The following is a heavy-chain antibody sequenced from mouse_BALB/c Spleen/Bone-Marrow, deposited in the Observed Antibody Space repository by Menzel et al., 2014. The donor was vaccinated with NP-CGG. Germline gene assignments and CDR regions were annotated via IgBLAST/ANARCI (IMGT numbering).Heavy chain of an antibody. V-gene: IGHV1-63*02. J-gene: IGHJ4*01. D-gene: IGHD1-1*01. CDR3: AGTRDGSSSYYAMDY. CDR1: GYTFTNYW. Sequence: VKLQESGAELVRPGTSVKMSCKAAGYTFTNYWIGWVMQRPGHGLEWIGDIYPGGGYTNYNEKFKGKATLTADTSSSTAYMQLCSLTSEDSAIYYCAGTRDGSSSYYAMDYWGQGTSVTVSS. CDR2: IYPGGGYT.